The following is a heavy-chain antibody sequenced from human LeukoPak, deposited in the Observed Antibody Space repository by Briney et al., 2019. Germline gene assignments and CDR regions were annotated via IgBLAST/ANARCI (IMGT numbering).Heavy chain of an antibody. D-gene: IGHD3-3*01. J-gene: IGHJ1*01. CDR3: AGSTVWSGIFQY. Sequence: GGSLRLSCAASGFNFSYFSMTWVRQAPGKGLEWVSYIDSSSATTYYADSVKGRFIISRDNAKNSLFLQINSLRAEDTAVYYCAGSTVWSGIFQYWGQGTLVTVSS. CDR2: IDSSSATT. V-gene: IGHV3-48*01. CDR1: GFNFSYFS.